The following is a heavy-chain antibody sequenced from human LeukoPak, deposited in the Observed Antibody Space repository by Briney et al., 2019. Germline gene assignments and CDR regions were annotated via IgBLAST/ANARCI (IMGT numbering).Heavy chain of an antibody. V-gene: IGHV3-33*01. J-gene: IGHJ5*02. CDR3: ARGSNYRAKNWFDP. Sequence: PGGSLRLSCAASGFTFSSYGMHWVRQAPGKGLEWVAVIWYDGSNKYYADSVKGRFTITRDNSKNTLYLQMNSLRAEDTAVYYCARGSNYRAKNWFDPWGQGTLVTVSS. CDR1: GFTFSSYG. CDR2: IWYDGSNK. D-gene: IGHD4-11*01.